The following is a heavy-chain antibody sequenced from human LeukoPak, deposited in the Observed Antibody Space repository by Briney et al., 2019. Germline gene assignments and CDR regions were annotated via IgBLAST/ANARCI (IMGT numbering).Heavy chain of an antibody. CDR1: GGSFSGYY. J-gene: IGHJ5*02. CDR2: INHSGST. Sequence: SETLSPTCAVYGGSFSGYYWSWIRQPPGKELEWIGEINHSGSTNYNPSLKSRVTISVDTSKNQFSLKLSSVTAADTAVYYCAIVVVAATHNWFDPWGQGTLVTVSS. D-gene: IGHD2-15*01. CDR3: AIVVVAATHNWFDP. V-gene: IGHV4-34*01.